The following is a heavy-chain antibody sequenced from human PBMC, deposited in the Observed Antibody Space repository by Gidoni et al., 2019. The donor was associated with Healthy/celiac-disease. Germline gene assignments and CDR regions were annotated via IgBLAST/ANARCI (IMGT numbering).Heavy chain of an antibody. CDR1: GFPFSRFS. V-gene: IGHV3-48*02. CDR3: ARDEVYCSSTSCYKYNWFDP. D-gene: IGHD2-2*02. J-gene: IGHJ5*02. Sequence: EVQLVESGGGLVQPGGSLSRSCEASGFPFSRFSMHWVRQAPGKWLEWFSYISSISRTIYYADSGKGRFTISRDNAKNSLYLQMNSLRDEDTAVYYCARDEVYCSSTSCYKYNWFDPWGQGTLVTVSS. CDR2: ISSISRTI.